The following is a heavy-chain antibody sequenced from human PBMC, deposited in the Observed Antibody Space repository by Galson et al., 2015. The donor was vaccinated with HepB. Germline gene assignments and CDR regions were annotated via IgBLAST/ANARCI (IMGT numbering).Heavy chain of an antibody. D-gene: IGHD6-19*01. Sequence: VKVSCKASGYIFTSSGISWVRQAPGKGLEWMGWIYGFNGNTNHAQRLQGRVTMTTDTSTTTAYMELRRLTSDDTAVYYCARGGWYANAFDIWGQGTMVTVSS. CDR3: ARGGWYANAFDI. J-gene: IGHJ3*02. CDR2: IYGFNGNT. CDR1: GYIFTSSG. V-gene: IGHV1-18*01.